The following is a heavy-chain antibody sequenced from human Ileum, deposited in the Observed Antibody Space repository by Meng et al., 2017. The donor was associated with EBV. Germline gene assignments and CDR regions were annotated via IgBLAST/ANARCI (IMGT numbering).Heavy chain of an antibody. J-gene: IGHJ4*02. V-gene: IGHV4-61*01. Sequence: QVHLQLSGPTAVTPSNTLPLTGSLSGGSDSGYSYHWSWFRQSPGRGLEWIGHTYGSDINYSPSFQSRVTISIDTAKNQLFLKLTSVTAADTAMYYCAYYRVGRGGVGSWGQGTLVTVSS. D-gene: IGHD3-16*01. CDR1: GGSDSGYSYH. CDR3: AYYRVGRGGVGS. CDR2: TYGSDI.